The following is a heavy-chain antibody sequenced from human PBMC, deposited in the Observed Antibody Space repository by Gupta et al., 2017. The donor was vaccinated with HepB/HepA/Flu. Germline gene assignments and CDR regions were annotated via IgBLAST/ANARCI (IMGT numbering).Heavy chain of an antibody. J-gene: IGHJ6*03. CDR3: AREHREGIAAAGTVNYYYYMDV. CDR1: VFPGSSTD. D-gene: IGHD6-13*01. Sequence: EVQLVESGGGLIEPGGSLRLSCTASVFPGSSTDKICVRTPPGKGREWVSGIYSGVSTYYADSVKGRFTISRDNSKNTLYLQMNILRAEDTAVYYGAREHREGIAAAGTVNYYYYMDVWAKVTTVTVS. V-gene: IGHV3-53*01. CDR2: IYSGVST.